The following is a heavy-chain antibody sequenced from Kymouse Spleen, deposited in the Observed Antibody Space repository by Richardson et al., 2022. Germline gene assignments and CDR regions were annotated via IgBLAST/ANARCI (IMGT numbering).Heavy chain of an antibody. D-gene: IGHD1-7*01. V-gene: IGHV4-34*01. J-gene: IGHJ5*02. CDR3: ARGRTGTTGNWFDP. CDR1: GGSFSGYY. CDR2: INHSGST. Sequence: QVQLQQWGAGLLKPSETLSLTCAVYGGSFSGYYWSWIRQPPGKGLEWIGEINHSGSTNYNPSLKSRVTISVDTSKNQFSLKLSSVTAADTAVYYCARGRTGTTGNWFDPWGQGTLVTVSS.